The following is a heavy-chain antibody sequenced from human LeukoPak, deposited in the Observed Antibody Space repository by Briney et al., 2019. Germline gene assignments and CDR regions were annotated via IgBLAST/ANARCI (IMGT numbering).Heavy chain of an antibody. J-gene: IGHJ4*02. CDR1: GGSISSGSYY. Sequence: SETLSLTCTVSGGSISSGSYYWSWIRQPAGKGLEWIGRIYTSGSTNYNPSLKSRVTISVDTSKNQFSLKLSSVTAADTAVYYCARGRRGYSGYDTLSSPNDYWGQGTLVTVSS. D-gene: IGHD5-12*01. CDR2: IYTSGST. CDR3: ARGRRGYSGYDTLSSPNDY. V-gene: IGHV4-61*02.